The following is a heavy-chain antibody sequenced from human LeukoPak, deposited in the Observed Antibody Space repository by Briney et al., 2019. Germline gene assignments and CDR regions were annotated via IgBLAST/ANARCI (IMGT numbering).Heavy chain of an antibody. Sequence: GGSLRLSCAASGFTFSSYAMSWVRQAPGKGLEWVSAISGSGGSTYYADSVKGRFTISRDNSKNTLYLQMNSLRAEDTAVYYCAKLWKYYYDSSGYYFFDYWGQGTLFTVSS. J-gene: IGHJ4*02. D-gene: IGHD3-22*01. CDR2: ISGSGGST. CDR3: AKLWKYYYDSSGYYFFDY. V-gene: IGHV3-23*01. CDR1: GFTFSSYA.